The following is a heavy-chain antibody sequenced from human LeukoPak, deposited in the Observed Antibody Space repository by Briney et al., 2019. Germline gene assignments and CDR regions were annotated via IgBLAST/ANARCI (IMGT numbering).Heavy chain of an antibody. CDR3: AKDIGPTVTGYGNWFDP. V-gene: IGHV3-9*01. D-gene: IGHD3-9*01. CDR1: GFTFSNYA. CDR2: ISWNSGSI. J-gene: IGHJ5*02. Sequence: GGSLRLSCAASGFTFSNYAMTWVRQAPGKGLEWVSGISWNSGSIGYADSVKGRFTISRDNAKNSPYLQLNRLRAEDTALYYWAKDIGPTVTGYGNWFDPWGQGTLVTVSS.